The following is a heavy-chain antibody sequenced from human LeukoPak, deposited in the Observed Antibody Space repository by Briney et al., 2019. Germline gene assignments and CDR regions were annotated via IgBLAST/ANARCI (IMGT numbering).Heavy chain of an antibody. Sequence: PSETLSLTCTVSGGSISSYYWSWIRQPPGKGLEWIGYIYYSGSTNYNPSLKSRVTILVDTSKNQFSLKLSSVTAADTAVYYCARGSGTPVGDYWGQGTLVTVSS. CDR3: ARGSGTPVGDY. CDR1: GGSISSYY. J-gene: IGHJ4*02. V-gene: IGHV4-59*01. CDR2: IYYSGST. D-gene: IGHD1-1*01.